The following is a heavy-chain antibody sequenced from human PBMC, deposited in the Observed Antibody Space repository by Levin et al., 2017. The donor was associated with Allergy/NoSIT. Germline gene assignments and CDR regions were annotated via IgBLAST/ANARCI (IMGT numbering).Heavy chain of an antibody. CDR2: INTNTGNP. CDR1: GYTFTSYA. CDR3: ARDPEYSSSWPFPLHY. J-gene: IGHJ4*02. V-gene: IGHV7-4-1*02. Sequence: KPGESLKISCKASGYTFTSYAMNWVRQAPGQGLEWMGWINTNTGNPTYAQGFTGRFVFSLDTSVSTAYLQISSLKAEDTAVYYCARDPEYSSSWPFPLHYWGQGTLVTVSS. D-gene: IGHD6-13*01.